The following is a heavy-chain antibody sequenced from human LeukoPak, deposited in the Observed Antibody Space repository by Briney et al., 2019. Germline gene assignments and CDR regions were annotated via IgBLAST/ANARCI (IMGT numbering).Heavy chain of an antibody. CDR2: IYYSGST. Sequence: KTSETLSLTCTVSGGSISSSGYYWGWIRQPPGKGLEWIASIYYSGSTYYNPSLKGRVTISVDSSKNQLSLKLSSLTAADTAVYYCARREYSGSYYGLSWFDPWGQGTLVTVSS. CDR1: GGSISSSGYY. D-gene: IGHD1-26*01. CDR3: ARREYSGSYYGLSWFDP. J-gene: IGHJ5*02. V-gene: IGHV4-39*01.